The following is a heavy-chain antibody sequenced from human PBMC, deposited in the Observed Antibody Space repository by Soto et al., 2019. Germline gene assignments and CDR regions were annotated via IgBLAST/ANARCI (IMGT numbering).Heavy chain of an antibody. CDR1: GGSFSGHY. CDR3: ARGVDTAMVGDYYYGMEV. Sequence: PSETLSLTSAADGGSFSGHYGSCIPVPPGKGLEWIGYIYYSGSTYYNPSPKSRVTISVGTSKNQFSLKLSSVTAADTAVYYCARGVDTAMVGDYYYGMEVWGQGTTVTVSS. J-gene: IGHJ6*02. CDR2: IYYSGST. D-gene: IGHD5-18*01. V-gene: IGHV4-34*09.